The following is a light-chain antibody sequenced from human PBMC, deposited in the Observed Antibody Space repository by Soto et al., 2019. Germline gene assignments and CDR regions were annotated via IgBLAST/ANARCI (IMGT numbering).Light chain of an antibody. V-gene: IGLV1-40*01. CDR3: QSYDSGLGV. Sequence: QPVLTQSPSVSGAPGQRVTISCTGSSSNIGAGYDVHWYQQLPGTAPKLLIYGNSNRPSGVPDRFSGSKSGTSASLAITGLQAEDEADYYCQSYDSGLGVFGGGTKLTVL. CDR1: SSNIGAGYD. J-gene: IGLJ2*01. CDR2: GNS.